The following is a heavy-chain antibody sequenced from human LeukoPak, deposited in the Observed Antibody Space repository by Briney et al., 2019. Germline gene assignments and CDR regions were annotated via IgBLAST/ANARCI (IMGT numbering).Heavy chain of an antibody. J-gene: IGHJ3*02. CDR2: ISGSGGST. V-gene: IGHV3-23*01. CDR3: AKAPNIVAKGDAFDI. D-gene: IGHD5-12*01. CDR1: GVLFISYA. Sequence: GALPLSGAASGVLFISYAMSGVRQAPGQGLEGVCGISGSGGSTYYAYSVKGRFTISRDNSKNTLYLQMNRLRAEDTAAYYCAKAPNIVAKGDAFDIWGQGTMVTVSS.